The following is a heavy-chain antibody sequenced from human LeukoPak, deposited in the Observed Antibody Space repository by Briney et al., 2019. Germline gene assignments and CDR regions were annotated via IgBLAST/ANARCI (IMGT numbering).Heavy chain of an antibody. J-gene: IGHJ4*02. CDR3: ARNDGY. V-gene: IGHV3-48*04. CDR1: GFTFSSYS. Sequence: PGGSLRLSCAASGFTFSSYSMNWVRQAPGKGLEWISYISSSGSTTYYADSVKGRFTISRDNSAKNSVYLQMNSLRAEDTAVYYCARNDGYWGQGTLVTVSS. CDR2: ISSSGSTT.